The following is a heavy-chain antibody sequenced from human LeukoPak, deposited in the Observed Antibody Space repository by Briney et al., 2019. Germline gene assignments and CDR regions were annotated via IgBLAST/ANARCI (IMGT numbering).Heavy chain of an antibody. Sequence: ASVKVSCKASGYTFTSYAMHWVRQAPGQRLEWMGWINAGNGNTKYSQKFQGRVTITRDTSASTAYMELSSLRSEDTAVYYCARDHYYGSGSYYNPFDPWGQGTLVTVSS. CDR1: GYTFTSYA. D-gene: IGHD3-10*01. V-gene: IGHV1-3*01. CDR2: INAGNGNT. J-gene: IGHJ5*02. CDR3: ARDHYYGSGSYYNPFDP.